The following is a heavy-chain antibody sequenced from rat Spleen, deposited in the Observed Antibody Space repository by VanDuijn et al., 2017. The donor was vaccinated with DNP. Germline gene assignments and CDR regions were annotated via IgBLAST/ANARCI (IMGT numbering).Heavy chain of an antibody. CDR1: GFTFSDYD. J-gene: IGHJ2*01. CDR2: ISYDGGST. D-gene: IGHD1-2*01. CDR3: ASWAPIAPISTSNY. V-gene: IGHV5-20*01. Sequence: EVQLVESGGGVVRPGRSLQVSCAASGFTFSDYDMAWVRQAPTKGPEWVASISYDGGSTYYRDSAKGRFTISRENAKSRLYLQMDSLRSEDTATYYCASWAPIAPISTSNYWGQGVMVTVSS.